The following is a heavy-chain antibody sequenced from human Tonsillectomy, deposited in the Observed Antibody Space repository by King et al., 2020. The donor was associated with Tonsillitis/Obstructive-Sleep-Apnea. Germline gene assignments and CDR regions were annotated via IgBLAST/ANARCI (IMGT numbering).Heavy chain of an antibody. J-gene: IGHJ4*02. D-gene: IGHD6-19*01. CDR1: GFSLSTSGVG. CDR3: AHPIEIAVAGPVRITGFDY. CDR2: IYWDDVK. V-gene: IGHV2-5*02. Sequence: ITLKESGPTLVKPTQTLTLTCTFSGFSLSTSGVGVGWIRQPPGKALEWLALIYWDDVKRYSPSLKSRLTITKDTSKNQVVLTMTNMDPVDTATYYCAHPIEIAVAGPVRITGFDYWGQGTLVTVSS.